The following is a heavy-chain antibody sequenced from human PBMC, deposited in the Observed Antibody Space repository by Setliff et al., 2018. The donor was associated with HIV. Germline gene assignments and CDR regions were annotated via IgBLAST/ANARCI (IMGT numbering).Heavy chain of an antibody. CDR1: GFTFSSYE. Sequence: PGGSLRLSCAASGFTFSSYEMNWVRQAPGKGLEWISYISSSDSTIYYTDSVKGRFTISRDNAKTSLFLQMDSLSAEDTAVYYCARRYNWRYDAWGQGALVTVSS. CDR2: ISSSDSTI. CDR3: ARRYNWRYDA. V-gene: IGHV3-48*03. D-gene: IGHD1-20*01. J-gene: IGHJ5*02.